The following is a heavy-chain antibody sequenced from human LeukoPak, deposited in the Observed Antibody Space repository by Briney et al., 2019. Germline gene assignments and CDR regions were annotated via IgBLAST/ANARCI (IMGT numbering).Heavy chain of an antibody. CDR1: GFTFSTYT. CDR3: AKLWSRFCDNRDLDY. J-gene: IGHJ4*02. V-gene: IGHV3-23*01. CDR2: IGNNGGGI. D-gene: IGHD2-21*01. Sequence: GGSLRLSCAASGFTFSTYTMYWVRHPPGKRLEWVSIIGNNGGGIHYADSVKGRFTISRDNFKNALYLQMNSLRVEDTAVYYCAKLWSRFCDNRDLDYWGQGILVTVSS.